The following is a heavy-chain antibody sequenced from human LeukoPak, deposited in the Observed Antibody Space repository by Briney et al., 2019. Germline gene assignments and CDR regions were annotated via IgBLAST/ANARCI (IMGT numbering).Heavy chain of an antibody. CDR3: VGDSSTWTSWLDP. D-gene: IGHD2-2*01. V-gene: IGHV4-39*07. J-gene: IGHJ5*02. Sequence: SETLSLTCSVSGGSISSETYYWGWIRQPPGKGLEWIGSIYYSGSTYYNPSLKSRVTISVDTSKNQFSLKLSSVTAADTAVYYCVGDSSTWTSWLDPWGQGTLVTVSS. CDR1: GGSISSETYY. CDR2: IYYSGST.